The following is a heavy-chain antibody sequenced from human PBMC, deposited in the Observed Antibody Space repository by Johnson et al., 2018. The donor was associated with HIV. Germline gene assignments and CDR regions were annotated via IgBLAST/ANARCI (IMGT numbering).Heavy chain of an antibody. CDR2: ISYDGSNK. CDR3: AKDHYYYDSSGSAIDAFDI. Sequence: QMQLVESGGGVVQPGRSLRLSCAASGFTFDDYGMSWVRQAPGKGLEWVAVISYDGSNKYYADSVKGRFTISRDNSKNTLYLQMNSLRAEDTAVYYCAKDHYYYDSSGSAIDAFDIWGQGTMVTVSS. CDR1: GFTFDDYG. D-gene: IGHD3-22*01. J-gene: IGHJ3*02. V-gene: IGHV3-30*18.